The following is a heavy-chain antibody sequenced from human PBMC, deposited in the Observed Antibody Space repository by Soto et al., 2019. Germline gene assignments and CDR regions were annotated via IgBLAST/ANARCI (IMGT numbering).Heavy chain of an antibody. J-gene: IGHJ4*02. CDR3: ARSEAAAGKPFDY. CDR2: ISYDGSNK. Sequence: QVQLVESGGGVVQPGRSLRLSCAASGFTFSSYAMHGVRQAPGKGLEWVAVISYDGSNKYYADSVKGRFTISRDNSKNTLYLQMNSLRAEDTAVYYCARSEAAAGKPFDYWGQGTLVTVSS. D-gene: IGHD6-13*01. V-gene: IGHV3-30-3*01. CDR1: GFTFSSYA.